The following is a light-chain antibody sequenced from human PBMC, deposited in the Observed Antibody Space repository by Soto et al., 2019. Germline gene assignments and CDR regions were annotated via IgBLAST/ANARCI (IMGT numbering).Light chain of an antibody. V-gene: IGKV1-5*01. J-gene: IGKJ1*01. CDR2: DAS. CDR3: QQYNSYSWT. CDR1: PRINNW. Sequence: DIQMTQSPSTLSAFAGDRVALTCRASPRINNWSAWYQQRPGTAPKNLIYDASTLESGGPSRCSGSGSGAEFTLTISSLQPDDVATYYCQQYNSYSWTFGQGTKVDIK.